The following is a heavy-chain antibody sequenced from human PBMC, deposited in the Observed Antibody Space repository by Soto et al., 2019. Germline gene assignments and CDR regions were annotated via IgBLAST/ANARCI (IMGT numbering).Heavy chain of an antibody. CDR3: AKEHTWGGGAYSPFDQ. Sequence: EVQLVESGGGLVQPGRSLRLSCAASGFNFDDFAMYWVRQAPGKGLEWVSGISWNSHSMGYADSVKGRFTISRDNADNSLYMKMNSLRPEDTALYYCAKEHTWGGGAYSPFDQWGQGTLVTVSS. D-gene: IGHD2-15*01. CDR1: GFNFDDFA. V-gene: IGHV3-9*01. CDR2: ISWNSHSM. J-gene: IGHJ4*02.